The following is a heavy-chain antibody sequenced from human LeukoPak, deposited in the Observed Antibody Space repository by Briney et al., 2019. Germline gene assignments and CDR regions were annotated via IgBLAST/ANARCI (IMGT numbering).Heavy chain of an antibody. J-gene: IGHJ6*02. V-gene: IGHV1-18*01. CDR1: GYTFTSYG. CDR3: ARALDIVVVVANPYYGMDV. CDR2: ISAYNGNT. Sequence: ASVKVSCKASGYTFTSYGISWVRQAPGQGLEWMGWISAYNGNTNYAQKLQGRVTMTTDTSTSTAYMELSSLRSEDTAVYYCARALDIVVVVANPYYGMDVWGQGTTVTVSS. D-gene: IGHD2-15*01.